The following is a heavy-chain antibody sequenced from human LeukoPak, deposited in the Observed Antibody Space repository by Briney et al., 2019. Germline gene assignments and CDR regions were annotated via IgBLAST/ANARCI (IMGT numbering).Heavy chain of an antibody. CDR2: IYPDDSDT. Sequence: GESLKISCKASGHTFTNSWIAWVRQKPGKGLEWMGLIYPDDSDTRYNPSFQGQVTISADKSINTAYLQWSSLRASDTAMYYCARQGGGVVVPAARGGYYGMDVWGQGTTVTVSS. CDR3: ARQGGGVVVPAARGGYYGMDV. J-gene: IGHJ6*02. V-gene: IGHV5-51*01. CDR1: GHTFTNSW. D-gene: IGHD2-2*01.